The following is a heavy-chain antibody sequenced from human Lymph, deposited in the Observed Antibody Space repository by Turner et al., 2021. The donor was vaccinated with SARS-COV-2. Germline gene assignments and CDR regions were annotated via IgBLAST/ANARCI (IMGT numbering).Heavy chain of an antibody. D-gene: IGHD3-16*01. Sequence: QVQLVESGGGGVQPGRSLRLSCAAPGFTFSSYAMHWVRQAPGKGLEWVALISYDGSNKYYADSVKGRFTISRDNSKKTLYLQMNSLRAEDTAVYYCARDFGGGMDVWGQGTTVTVSS. CDR2: ISYDGSNK. V-gene: IGHV3-30-3*01. CDR3: ARDFGGGMDV. CDR1: GFTFSSYA. J-gene: IGHJ6*02.